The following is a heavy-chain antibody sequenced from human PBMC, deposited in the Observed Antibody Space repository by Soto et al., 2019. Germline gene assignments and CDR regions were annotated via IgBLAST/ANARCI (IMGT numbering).Heavy chain of an antibody. Sequence: PGGSLRLSCAASGFTFSSYWMSWVRQAPGKGLEWVANIKQDGSEKYYVDSVKGRFTISRDNAKNSLYLQMNSLRAEDTAVYYCARVYSSRLSDAFDIWGQGTMVTVSS. CDR2: IKQDGSEK. V-gene: IGHV3-7*04. CDR3: ARVYSSRLSDAFDI. J-gene: IGHJ3*02. D-gene: IGHD6-13*01. CDR1: GFTFSSYW.